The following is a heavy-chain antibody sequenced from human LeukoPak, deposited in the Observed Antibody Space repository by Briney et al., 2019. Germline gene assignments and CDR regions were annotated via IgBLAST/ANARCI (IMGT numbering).Heavy chain of an antibody. V-gene: IGHV3-7*01. CDR2: IKQDGSEK. Sequence: GGSLRLSCAASGFTFSSYWMSWVRQPPGKGLEWVANIKQDGSEKYYVDSVKGRFTISRDNAKNSLYLQMNSLRAEDTAVYYCARVLSGSYFNWFDPWGQGTLVTVSS. CDR1: GFTFSSYW. D-gene: IGHD1-26*01. J-gene: IGHJ5*02. CDR3: ARVLSGSYFNWFDP.